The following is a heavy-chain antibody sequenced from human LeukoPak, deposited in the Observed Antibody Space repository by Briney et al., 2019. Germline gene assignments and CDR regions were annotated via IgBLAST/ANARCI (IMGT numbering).Heavy chain of an antibody. D-gene: IGHD3-10*01. V-gene: IGHV4-59*11. CDR2: IYYSGST. J-gene: IGHJ4*02. CDR3: ARESRAYFDY. CDR1: GGSISSHY. Sequence: SETLSLTCTVSGGSISSHYWSWIRQPPGKGLEWIGYIYYSGSTNYNPSLKSRVTISVDTSKNQFSLKLSSVTAADTAVYYCARESRAYFDYWGRGTLVTVSS.